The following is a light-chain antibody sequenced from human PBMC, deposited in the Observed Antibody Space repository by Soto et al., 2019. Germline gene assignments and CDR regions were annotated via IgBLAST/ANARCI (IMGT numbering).Light chain of an antibody. V-gene: IGKV3-15*01. J-gene: IGKJ2*01. CDR3: HQYNDWPPET. CDR2: GAS. CDR1: QSIRSN. Sequence: EIVMTQSPATLSVSPGERATLSYRASQSIRSNLAWYQQQPGQAPRLLIYGASTRATDIPARFSGSGSGTEFTLTISSLQSEDFAIYYCHQYNDWPPETFGQGTKLEIK.